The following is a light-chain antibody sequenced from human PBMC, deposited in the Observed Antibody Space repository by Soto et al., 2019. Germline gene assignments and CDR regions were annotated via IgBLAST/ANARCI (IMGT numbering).Light chain of an antibody. CDR3: QQYYSTPIT. Sequence: DIVMTQSPDSLAVSLGERATINCKSSQSVLYSSNNKNYLAWYQQKPGQPPKLLIYWASTRESGVPDRFSGSGSGTDFTLTISSLQAEDVAGYYCQQYYSTPITFGQGTRLESK. J-gene: IGKJ5*01. CDR2: WAS. V-gene: IGKV4-1*01. CDR1: QSVLYSSNNKNY.